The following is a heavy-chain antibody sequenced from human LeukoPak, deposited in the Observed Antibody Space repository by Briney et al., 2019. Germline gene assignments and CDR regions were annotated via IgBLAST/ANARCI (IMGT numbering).Heavy chain of an antibody. J-gene: IGHJ4*02. CDR3: AKDHQRYYDFWSGYSHIDY. D-gene: IGHD3-3*01. CDR2: SGSGGST. V-gene: IGHV3-23*01. Sequence: GGSLRLSCAASGFTFSSYAMSWVRQTPGKGLEWVSASGSGGSTYYADSVKGRFTISRDNSKSTLYLQMSSLRAEDTALYYCAKDHQRYYDFWSGYSHIDYWGQGTLVTVSS. CDR1: GFTFSSYA.